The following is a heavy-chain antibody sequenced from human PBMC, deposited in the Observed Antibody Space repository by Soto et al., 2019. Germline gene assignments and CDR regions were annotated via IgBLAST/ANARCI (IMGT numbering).Heavy chain of an antibody. D-gene: IGHD3-10*01. J-gene: IGHJ4*02. V-gene: IGHV4-59*01. CDR1: GGSISSYY. CDR3: ARVTPGFRELLSYFDY. CDR2: IYYSVST. Sequence: KPSETLSLTCTVSGGSISSYYWSWIRQPPGKGLEWIGYIYYSVSTNYNPSLKSRVTISVDTSKNQFSLKLSSVTAADTAVYYCARVTPGFRELLSYFDYWGQGTLVTFSS.